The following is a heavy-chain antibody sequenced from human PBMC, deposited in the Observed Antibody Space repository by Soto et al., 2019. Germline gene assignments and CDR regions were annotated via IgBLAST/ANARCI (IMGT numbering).Heavy chain of an antibody. CDR2: IYHSGTT. CDR3: AIPATSDFDY. CDR1: GGSISSSNW. V-gene: IGHV4-4*02. D-gene: IGHD4-4*01. J-gene: IGHJ4*02. Sequence: SETLSLTCAVSGGSISSSNWLTWVRQPPGKGLEWIGEIYHSGTTNYNPSLKSRVVISGDRSRNHLSLTLSSVTAADTAVYYCAIPATSDFDYWGQGILVTVSS.